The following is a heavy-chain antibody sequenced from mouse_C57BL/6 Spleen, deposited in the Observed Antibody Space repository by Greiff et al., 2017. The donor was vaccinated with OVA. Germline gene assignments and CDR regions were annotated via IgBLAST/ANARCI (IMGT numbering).Heavy chain of an antibody. V-gene: IGHV2-5*01. CDR3: AKGGATTVVAYWYFDV. J-gene: IGHJ1*03. CDR1: GFSLTSYG. CDR2: IWRGGST. D-gene: IGHD1-1*01. Sequence: VQLQQSGPGLVQPSQSLSITCTVSGFSLTSYGVHWVRQSPGKGLEWLGVIWRGGSTDYNAAFMSRLSITKDNSKSQVFFKMNSLQADDTAIYYCAKGGATTVVAYWYFDVWGTGTTVTVSS.